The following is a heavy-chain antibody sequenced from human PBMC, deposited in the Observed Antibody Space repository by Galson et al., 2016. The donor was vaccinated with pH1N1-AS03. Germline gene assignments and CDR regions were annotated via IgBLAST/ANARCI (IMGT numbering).Heavy chain of an antibody. J-gene: IGHJ4*02. Sequence: ETLSLTCTVSSGSISSYSWNWIRQPPGKGLEWIGSIYSIGGTNYNPSLESRITISVETSKNQSSLKLRSVTAADTAMYYCARATAVGPPYFDYWGQGTVATVSS. D-gene: IGHD6-13*01. V-gene: IGHV4-59*01. CDR3: ARATAVGPPYFDY. CDR1: SGSISSYS. CDR2: IYSIGGT.